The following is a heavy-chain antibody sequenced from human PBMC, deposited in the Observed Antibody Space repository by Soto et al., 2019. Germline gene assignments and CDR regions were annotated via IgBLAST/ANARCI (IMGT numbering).Heavy chain of an antibody. D-gene: IGHD1-1*01. CDR3: SRHDKTALPPLNS. V-gene: IGHV1-69*06. J-gene: IGHJ4*02. CDR1: GAGDTFSNYG. CDR2: TIPAIGTS. Sequence: QVHLVQSGAEVKSPGSAVKVSCKVSGAGDTFSNYGLNWMRQAPGQGLEWMGGTIPAIGTSNYAKKFQGRVTITADTSTTTAYMELSSLRSDDTAVYYCSRHDKTALPPLNSWGQGTLVSVSS.